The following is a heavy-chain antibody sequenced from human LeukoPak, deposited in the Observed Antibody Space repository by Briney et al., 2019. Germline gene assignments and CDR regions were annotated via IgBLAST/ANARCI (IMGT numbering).Heavy chain of an antibody. J-gene: IGHJ5*02. CDR1: GGSISSGGFS. Sequence: SETLSLTCAVSGGSISSGGFSLTWIRQPPGKGLEWIGYIYHSGSTYYSPSLESRVTISVDRSKNQFSLNLSSVTAADTAVYYSARIADLWWFDPWGQGILVTVSS. CDR2: IYHSGST. V-gene: IGHV4-30-2*01. D-gene: IGHD2-21*01. CDR3: ARIADLWWFDP.